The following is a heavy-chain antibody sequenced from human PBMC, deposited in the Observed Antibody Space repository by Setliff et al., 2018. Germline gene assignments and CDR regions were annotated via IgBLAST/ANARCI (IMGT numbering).Heavy chain of an antibody. J-gene: IGHJ4*02. CDR3: TRNFLGWLARF. Sequence: SETLSLTCSVSGGSINEYYWSWFRQPAGKGLEWIGRIYSDENTDYNPSLKSRVTMSADMSKNQFSLKLKSVTAADRAVYYCTRNFLGWLARFWGRGTLVTVSS. V-gene: IGHV4-4*07. D-gene: IGHD6-19*01. CDR2: IYSDENT. CDR1: GGSINEYY.